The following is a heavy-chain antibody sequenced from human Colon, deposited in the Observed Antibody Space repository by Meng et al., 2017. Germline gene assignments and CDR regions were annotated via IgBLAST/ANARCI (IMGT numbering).Heavy chain of an antibody. CDR2: IWYDGSNT. J-gene: IGHJ3*02. D-gene: IGHD1-26*01. Sequence: GESLKISCAASGFTFSNCGMHWVRQVPGTGLEWVAIIWYDGSNTYYVDSVKGRFTISRDNSKNTLYLQMDSLRAEDTAVYYCARDMVGAAGAFDMWGQGTMVTVSS. V-gene: IGHV3-33*01. CDR1: GFTFSNCG. CDR3: ARDMVGAAGAFDM.